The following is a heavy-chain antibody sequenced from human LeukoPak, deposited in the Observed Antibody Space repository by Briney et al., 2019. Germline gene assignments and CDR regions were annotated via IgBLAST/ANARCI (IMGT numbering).Heavy chain of an antibody. CDR3: ATQVSMAGPFDY. Sequence: GESLKISCKGSGYSLTTYWIGWVRQMPGKGLEWMGIIYPGDSDARYSPSFQSQVTISADKSIGTAYLQSSSLKASDTAMYYCATQVSMAGPFDYWGQGTLVTVSS. CDR2: IYPGDSDA. CDR1: GYSLTTYW. D-gene: IGHD6-19*01. V-gene: IGHV5-51*01. J-gene: IGHJ4*02.